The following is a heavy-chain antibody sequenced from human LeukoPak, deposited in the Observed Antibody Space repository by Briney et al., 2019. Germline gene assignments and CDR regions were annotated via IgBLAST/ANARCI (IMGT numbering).Heavy chain of an antibody. CDR2: ISHDGTYE. CDR3: ARDRITVPGMGAFQH. V-gene: IGHV3-30*04. J-gene: IGHJ1*01. D-gene: IGHD6-19*01. CDR1: RFTFSSYA. Sequence: PGGSLRLSCAVSRFTFSSYAMHWVRQAPGKGLEWVAGISHDGTYEYQADSVKGRFTISRDNSKSTLYLQMNSLRVEDTAIYYCARDRITVPGMGAFQHWGQGTLVTVSS.